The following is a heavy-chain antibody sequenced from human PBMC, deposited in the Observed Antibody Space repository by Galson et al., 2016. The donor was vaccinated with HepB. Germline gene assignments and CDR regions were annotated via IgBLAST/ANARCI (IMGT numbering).Heavy chain of an antibody. J-gene: IGHJ4*02. Sequence: SLRLSCAASGFTFISYSMSWVRQAPGKGLEWVSSISSSSSSLYYADSVKGRFTISRDNAKNSLYLQMNSLRAEDTAVYYCARKGTSSWSIFDYWGQGTLVSVSS. V-gene: IGHV3-21*01. CDR2: ISSSSSSL. CDR3: ARKGTSSWSIFDY. D-gene: IGHD6-13*01. CDR1: GFTFISYS.